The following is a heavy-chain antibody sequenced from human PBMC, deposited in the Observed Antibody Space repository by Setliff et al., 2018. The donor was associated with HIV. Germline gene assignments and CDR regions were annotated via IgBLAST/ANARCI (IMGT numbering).Heavy chain of an antibody. J-gene: IGHJ5*02. CDR2: IYYSGTT. CDR3: AQICTVITGRCNWFEP. Sequence: SETLSLTCTVSGGSISSYYWSWIRQPPGKGLEWIGYIYYSGTTYYNPSLKSRVTIAVDTSKNQFSLKLSSVTAADTAVYYCAQICTVITGRCNWFEPWGQGSLVTVSS. V-gene: IGHV4-59*04. CDR1: GGSISSYY. D-gene: IGHD4-17*01.